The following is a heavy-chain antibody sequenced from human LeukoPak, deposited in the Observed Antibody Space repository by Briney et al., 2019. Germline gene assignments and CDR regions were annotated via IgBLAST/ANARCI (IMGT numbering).Heavy chain of an antibody. CDR2: INHSGST. V-gene: IGHV4-34*01. Sequence: SETLSLTCAVYGGSFSGYYWSWIRQPPGKGLEWIGEINHSGSTNYNPSLKSRVTISVDTSKNQFSLKLSSVTAADTAVYYCARDLAVAGTWGQGTLVTVSS. CDR1: GGSFSGYY. J-gene: IGHJ4*02. D-gene: IGHD6-19*01. CDR3: ARDLAVAGT.